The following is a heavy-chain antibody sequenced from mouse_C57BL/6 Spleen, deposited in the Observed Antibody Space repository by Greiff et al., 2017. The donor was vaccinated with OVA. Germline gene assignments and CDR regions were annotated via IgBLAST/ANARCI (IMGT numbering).Heavy chain of an antibody. V-gene: IGHV1-52*01. CDR2: IDPSDSET. CDR3: AREIYYDYGGAMAY. Sequence: QVQLQQPGAELVRPGSSVKLSCKASGYTFTSYWMHWVKQRPIQGLEWIGNIDPSDSETHYNQKFKDKATLTVDKSSSTAYMQLSSLTSEDSAVYFCAREIYYDYGGAMAYWGQGTSVTVSS. CDR1: GYTFTSYW. J-gene: IGHJ4*01. D-gene: IGHD2-4*01.